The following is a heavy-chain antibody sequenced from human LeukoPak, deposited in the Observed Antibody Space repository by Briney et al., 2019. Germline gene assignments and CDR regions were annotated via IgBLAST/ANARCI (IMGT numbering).Heavy chain of an antibody. CDR2: IYYSGST. CDR3: ARAAYNWNPTHWFDP. V-gene: IGHV4-39*07. CDR1: GGSISSSSYY. Sequence: SETLSLTCTVSGGSISSSSYYWGWIRQPPGKGLEWIGRIYYSGSTYYNPSLKSRVTISVDTSKNQFSLKLSSVTAADTAVYYCARAAYNWNPTHWFDPWGQGTLVTVSS. J-gene: IGHJ5*02. D-gene: IGHD1-20*01.